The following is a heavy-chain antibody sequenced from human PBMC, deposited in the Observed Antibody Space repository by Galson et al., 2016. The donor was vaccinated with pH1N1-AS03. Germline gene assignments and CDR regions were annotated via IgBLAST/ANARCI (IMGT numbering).Heavy chain of an antibody. D-gene: IGHD4-17*01. J-gene: IGHJ3*02. CDR2: IKNRENGRTT. CDR1: GFTFSNAW. Sequence: SLRLSCAASGFTFSNAWMSWVRQAPGKGLEWVGLIKNRENGRTTDYAAPVKGRFTISRDDSKNTLYLRMNSLKTEVTAVYYCTTDDYGDYRGTGAGTNDAFDMWGQGTMVTVSS. CDR3: TTDDYGDYRGTGAGTNDAFDM. V-gene: IGHV3-15*01.